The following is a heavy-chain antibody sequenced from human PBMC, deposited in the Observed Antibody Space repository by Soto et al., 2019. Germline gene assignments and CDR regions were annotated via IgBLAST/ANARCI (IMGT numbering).Heavy chain of an antibody. J-gene: IGHJ5*02. V-gene: IGHV1-69*06. Sequence: QVQLVQSGAEVKKPGSSVNVSCKASGGTFSSYAISWVRQAPGQGLEWMGGIIPIFGTANYAQKFQGRVTITADKSTSTAYMELSSLRSEDRAVYYCARGGNWNDVPYWFDPWGQGTLVTVSS. CDR2: IIPIFGTA. CDR3: ARGGNWNDVPYWFDP. D-gene: IGHD1-1*01. CDR1: GGTFSSYA.